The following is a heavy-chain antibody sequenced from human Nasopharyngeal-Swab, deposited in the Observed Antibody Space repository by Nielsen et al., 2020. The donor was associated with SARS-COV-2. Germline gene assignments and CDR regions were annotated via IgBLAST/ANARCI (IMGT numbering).Heavy chain of an antibody. J-gene: IGHJ4*02. CDR3: ARIPHPNQSSGVDY. Sequence: SETLSLTCTVSGGSISSSSYYWGWIRQPPGKGLEWIGSIYYSGSTYYNPSLKSRLTISVDTSKNQFSLKLSSVTAADTAVYYCARIPHPNQSSGVDYWGQGTLVTVSS. CDR2: IYYSGST. D-gene: IGHD6-19*01. CDR1: GGSISSSSYY. V-gene: IGHV4-39*07.